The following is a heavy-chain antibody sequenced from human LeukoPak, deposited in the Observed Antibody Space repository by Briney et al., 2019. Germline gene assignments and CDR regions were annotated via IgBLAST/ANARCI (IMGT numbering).Heavy chain of an antibody. D-gene: IGHD4-23*01. V-gene: IGHV3-33*01. Sequence: GGSLRLSCAASGFTFSSYGMHWVRQAPGKGLEWVAVIWSDENKKFYADSVKGRFTISRDNFKNTLYLQMNSLRVEDTAVYYCARGRPHGNDYWGQGTLVTVSS. J-gene: IGHJ4*02. CDR1: GFTFSSYG. CDR3: ARGRPHGNDY. CDR2: IWSDENKK.